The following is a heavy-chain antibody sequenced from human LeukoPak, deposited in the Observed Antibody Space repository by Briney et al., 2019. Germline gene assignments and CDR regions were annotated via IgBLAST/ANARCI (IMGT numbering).Heavy chain of an antibody. V-gene: IGHV3-20*04. CDR3: AREVATVDYYYYMDV. CDR2: INWNGDST. Sequence: GGSLRLSCTASGFKFDDYGMSWVRQAPGKGLEWVSGINWNGDSTGYADSVKGRFIISRDNAKNSLSLQMSGLRAEGTALYYCAREVATVDYYYYMDVWGKGATVTVSS. J-gene: IGHJ6*03. CDR1: GFKFDDYG. D-gene: IGHD5-12*01.